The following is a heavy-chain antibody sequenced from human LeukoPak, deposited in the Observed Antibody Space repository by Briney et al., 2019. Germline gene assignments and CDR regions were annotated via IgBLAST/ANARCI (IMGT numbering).Heavy chain of an antibody. V-gene: IGHV3-30-3*01. CDR2: ISYDGSNK. CDR3: ARLIDYGRNTDLVAFDM. CDR1: GFTFSSYA. D-gene: IGHD4-23*01. Sequence: PGGSLRLSCAASGFTFSSYAMHWVRQAPGKGLEWVAVISYDGSNKYYADSVKGRFTISRDNSKNTLYLQMNSLRAEDTAVYYCARLIDYGRNTDLVAFDMWGQGTMVTVSS. J-gene: IGHJ3*02.